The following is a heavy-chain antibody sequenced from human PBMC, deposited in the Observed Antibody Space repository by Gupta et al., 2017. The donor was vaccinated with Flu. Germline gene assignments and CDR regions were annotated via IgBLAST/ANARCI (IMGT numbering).Heavy chain of an antibody. CDR3: ASVLWPMRVPGTFGSHES. Sequence: VQLRQWGAGLLKPSETLSLSCAVYGGPFSGFWWSWIRQPPGEGLEWIGEILPGGYANYNPSLRSRVTMSVDTSKNQFSLQLTSVTTGDTAIYYCASVLWPMRVPGTFGSHESWGQGTLVTVSA. CDR2: ILPGGYA. CDR1: GGPFSGFW. V-gene: IGHV4-34*12. J-gene: IGHJ5*02. D-gene: IGHD3-22*01.